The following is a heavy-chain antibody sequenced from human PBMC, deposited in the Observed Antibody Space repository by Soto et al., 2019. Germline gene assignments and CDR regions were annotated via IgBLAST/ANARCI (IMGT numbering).Heavy chain of an antibody. J-gene: IGHJ3*02. D-gene: IGHD6-19*01. CDR1: GYTFTGYY. V-gene: IGHV1-2*02. CDR2: INPNSGGT. Sequence: DSVKVSCNASGYTFTGYYMHWVRQAPGQGLEWMGWINPNSGGTNYAQKFQGRVTMTRDTSISTAYMELSRLRSDDTAVYYCARDLWGAVAGGSFDIWGQGTMVTVSS. CDR3: ARDLWGAVAGGSFDI.